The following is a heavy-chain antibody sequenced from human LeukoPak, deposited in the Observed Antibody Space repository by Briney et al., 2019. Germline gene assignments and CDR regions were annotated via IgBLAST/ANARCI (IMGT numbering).Heavy chain of an antibody. J-gene: IGHJ4*02. V-gene: IGHV4-59*01. CDR2: IYYSGST. CDR3: ARASDDTALVAYFDY. D-gene: IGHD5-18*01. CDR1: GGSISSYY. Sequence: PSETLSLTCTVSGGSISSYYWSWVRQPPGKGLEWIGYIYYSGSTNYNPSLKSRVTISVDTSKNQFSLKLSSVTAADTAVYYCARASDDTALVAYFDYWGQGTLVTVSS.